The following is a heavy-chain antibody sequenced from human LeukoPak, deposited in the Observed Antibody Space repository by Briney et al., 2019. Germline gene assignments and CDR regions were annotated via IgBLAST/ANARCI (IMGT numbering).Heavy chain of an antibody. CDR1: GGSISSSTSY. Sequence: SETLSLTCTVSGGSISSSTSYWGWIRQPPGKGLEWIASIHYSGRTYYNPSLKSRVTISVDASKDQFSLRLRSVPAADTAVYYCAKNPAGGTPFAYWGQGTLVTVSS. CDR3: AKNPAGGTPFAY. V-gene: IGHV4-39*01. CDR2: IHYSGRT. J-gene: IGHJ4*02. D-gene: IGHD1-26*01.